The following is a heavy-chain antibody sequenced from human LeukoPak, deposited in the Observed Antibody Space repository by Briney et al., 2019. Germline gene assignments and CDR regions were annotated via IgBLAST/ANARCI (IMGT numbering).Heavy chain of an antibody. CDR3: ARYCSSTNCYKGGFDP. D-gene: IGHD2-2*02. CDR2: IYYSGST. CDR1: GGSISSGGYY. J-gene: IGHJ5*02. V-gene: IGHV4-31*03. Sequence: SQTLSLTCTVSGGSISSGGYYWSWIRQHPVKGLEWIGYIYYSGSTYSNPSLKSRVTISVDTSKNQFSLNLSSVTAADTAVYYCARYCSSTNCYKGGFDPWGQGTLVTVSS.